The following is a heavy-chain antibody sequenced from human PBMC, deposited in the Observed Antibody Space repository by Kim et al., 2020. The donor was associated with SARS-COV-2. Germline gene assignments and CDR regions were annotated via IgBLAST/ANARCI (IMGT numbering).Heavy chain of an antibody. CDR1: GGSFSGYY. V-gene: IGHV4-34*01. CDR2: INHSGST. Sequence: SETLSLTCAVYGGSFSGYYWSWIRQPPGKGLEWIGEINHSGSTNYNPSLKSRVTISVDTSKNQFSLKLSSVTAADTAVYYCAVRGLYGSGSDSIFDYWGQGTLVTVSS. J-gene: IGHJ4*02. D-gene: IGHD3-10*01. CDR3: AVRGLYGSGSDSIFDY.